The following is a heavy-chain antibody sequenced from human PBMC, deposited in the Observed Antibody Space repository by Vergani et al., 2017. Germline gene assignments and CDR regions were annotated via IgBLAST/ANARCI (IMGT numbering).Heavy chain of an antibody. CDR1: GFSFSGYW. D-gene: IGHD3-22*01. CDR2: IKSDGSIT. Sequence: EVQLVESGGGLIHPGGSLRLSCEGSGFSFSGYWMHWVRQSPEKGLVWVSRIKSDGSITNYADSVTGRFTISRDNSKNTLFLQLKTLRAEDTGVYYCAKDYNIMGALHYWGQGTLVAVSS. J-gene: IGHJ4*02. V-gene: IGHV3-74*01. CDR3: AKDYNIMGALHY.